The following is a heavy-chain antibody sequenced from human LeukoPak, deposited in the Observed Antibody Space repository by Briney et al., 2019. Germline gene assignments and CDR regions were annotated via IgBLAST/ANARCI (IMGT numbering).Heavy chain of an antibody. Sequence: GGSLRLSCAASGFTFSSYAMSWVRQAPGKGLEWVSAISGSGGSTYYADSVKGRFTISRDNSKNTLYLQMNSLRAEDTAIYYCARGNDFSNGYSYATWGQGTLVTVSS. CDR2: ISGSGGST. V-gene: IGHV3-23*01. D-gene: IGHD3-3*01. CDR3: ARGNDFSNGYSYAT. J-gene: IGHJ5*02. CDR1: GFTFSSYA.